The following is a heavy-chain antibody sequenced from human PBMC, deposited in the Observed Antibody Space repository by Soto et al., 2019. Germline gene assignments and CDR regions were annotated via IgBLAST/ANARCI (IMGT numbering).Heavy chain of an antibody. J-gene: IGHJ4*02. V-gene: IGHV4-34*01. Sequence: SETLSLTYSHSGYPFSVCLWTWIRQTPGPGLQWIGQINHSGSASYNPSLKSRVTISVHTSNSQFSLELSSVTAADTAVYYCARGLITGSHYSGGWYYFDSWGQGTLVTVS. CDR3: ARGLITGSHYSGGWYYFDS. CDR1: GYPFSVCL. D-gene: IGHD6-19*01. CDR2: INHSGSA.